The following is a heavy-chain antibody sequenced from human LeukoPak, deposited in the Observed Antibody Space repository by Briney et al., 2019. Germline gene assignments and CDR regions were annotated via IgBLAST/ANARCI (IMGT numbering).Heavy chain of an antibody. D-gene: IGHD4-17*01. V-gene: IGHV3-30*18. Sequence: GGSLRLSCAASGFTFSSYGMHWVRQAPGKGLEWVAVISYDGSNKYYADSVKGRFTISRDNSKNTLYLQMNSLRAEDTAVYYCAKDLGDYGVNWFDPWGQGTLVTVPS. J-gene: IGHJ5*02. CDR1: GFTFSSYG. CDR2: ISYDGSNK. CDR3: AKDLGDYGVNWFDP.